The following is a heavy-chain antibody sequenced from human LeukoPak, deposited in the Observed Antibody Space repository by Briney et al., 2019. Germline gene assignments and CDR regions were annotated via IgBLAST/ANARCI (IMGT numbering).Heavy chain of an antibody. J-gene: IGHJ4*02. CDR3: ARVVDHDYGDYYLDY. Sequence: PGGSLRLSCAASGFTFSTFAMIRVRQPPGKGLEWVSSIFPSGGEIHYADSVKGRLTISRDNSKNTLYLQMNSLRAEDTAVYYCARVVDHDYGDYYLDYWGQGTLVTVSS. V-gene: IGHV3-23*01. CDR2: IFPSGGEI. D-gene: IGHD4-17*01. CDR1: GFTFSTFA.